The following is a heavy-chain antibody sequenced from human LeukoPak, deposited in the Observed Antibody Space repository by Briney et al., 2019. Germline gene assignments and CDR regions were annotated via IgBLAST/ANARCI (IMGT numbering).Heavy chain of an antibody. CDR1: GFTFSSYE. J-gene: IGHJ4*02. CDR3: ARDSGWYSFDY. V-gene: IGHV3-48*03. Sequence: GGSLRLSCAASGFTFSSYEMNWVRQAPGKGLEWISYISNSGSTIYYADSVRGRFTISRDSAKNSLYVQMNSLIAEDTAVYYCARDSGWYSFDYWGQGTLVTVSS. CDR2: ISNSGSTI. D-gene: IGHD6-19*01.